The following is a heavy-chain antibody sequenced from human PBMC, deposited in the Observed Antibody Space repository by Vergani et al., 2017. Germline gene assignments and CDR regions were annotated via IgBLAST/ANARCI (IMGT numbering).Heavy chain of an antibody. J-gene: IGHJ2*01. CDR1: GFTFSSYD. D-gene: IGHD3-22*01. Sequence: EVQLVESGGGLVQPGGSLRLSCAASGFTFSSYDMHWVRQATGKGLEWVSAIGTAGETYYPGSVKGRFTISRENAKNSLYLQMNSLRAEDTAVYYCTAVYDSSVDGWYFDLWGRGTLVTVSS. V-gene: IGHV3-13*04. CDR3: TAVYDSSVDGWYFDL. CDR2: IGTAGET.